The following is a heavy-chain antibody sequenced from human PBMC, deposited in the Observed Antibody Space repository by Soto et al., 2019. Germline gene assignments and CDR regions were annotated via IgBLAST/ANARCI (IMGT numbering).Heavy chain of an antibody. CDR2: INAGNGNT. D-gene: IGHD6-19*01. CDR1: GYTFTSYA. V-gene: IGHV1-3*01. Sequence: QVQLVQSGAEVKKPGASVKVSCKASGYTFTSYAMHWVRQAPGQRLEWMGWINAGNGNTKYSQKFQGRVTITRDTSASTAYMELSSLRSEDTAVYYCARGDSCGWYANFDYWGQGTLVSVSS. CDR3: ARGDSCGWYANFDY. J-gene: IGHJ4*02.